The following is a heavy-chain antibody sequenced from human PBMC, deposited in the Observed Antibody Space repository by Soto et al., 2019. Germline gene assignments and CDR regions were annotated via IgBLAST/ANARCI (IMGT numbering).Heavy chain of an antibody. CDR2: ISADNGNT. Sequence: ASVKVSCKASGYTFYSHSISWVRQAPGQGLEWMGRISADNGNTKYAQKFQGRVTMTTDTSTSTVYMELRNLRSDDTAVYYCARVGWGLDWLQHYYYYGMDVWGQGTTVTVSS. CDR3: ARVGWGLDWLQHYYYYGMDV. D-gene: IGHD3-9*01. CDR1: GYTFYSHS. J-gene: IGHJ6*02. V-gene: IGHV1-18*01.